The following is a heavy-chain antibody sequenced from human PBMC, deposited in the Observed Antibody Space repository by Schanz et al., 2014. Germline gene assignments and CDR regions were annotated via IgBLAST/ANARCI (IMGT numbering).Heavy chain of an antibody. CDR3: AKDRGHGDLPGDI. CDR1: GGSVSSGGDY. D-gene: IGHD4-17*01. J-gene: IGHJ3*02. CDR2: ISYSGST. V-gene: IGHV4-31*03. Sequence: QVQLQESGPGLVKPSQTLSLTCTVSGGSVSSGGDYWRWIRQPPGKGLEGIGFISYSGSTYYNPSLKSRVTISVDKSKNQVSLDLSTATAADTAVYYCAKDRGHGDLPGDIWGQGTMVAVSS.